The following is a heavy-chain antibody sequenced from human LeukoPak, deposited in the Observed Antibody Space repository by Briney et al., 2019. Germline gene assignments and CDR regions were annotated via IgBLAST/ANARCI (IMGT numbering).Heavy chain of an antibody. CDR1: GGSISSGGYY. CDR2: IYHSGST. V-gene: IGHV4-30-2*01. CDR3: AGGDSSSWYPHWFDP. Sequence: SETLSLTCTVSGGSISSGGYYWSWIRQPPGKGLEWIGYIYHSGSTYYNPSLKSRVTISVDRSKNQFSLKLSSVTAADTAVYYCAGGDSSSWYPHWFDPWGQGTLVTVSS. J-gene: IGHJ5*02. D-gene: IGHD6-13*01.